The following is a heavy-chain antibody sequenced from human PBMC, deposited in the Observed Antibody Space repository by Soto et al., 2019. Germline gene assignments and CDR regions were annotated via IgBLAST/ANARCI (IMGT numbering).Heavy chain of an antibody. CDR1: GFTFSSYG. V-gene: IGHV3-30*18. Sequence: QVQLVESGGGVVQPGRSLRLSCAASGFTFSSYGMHWVRQAPGKGLEWVAVISYDGSNKYYADSVKGRFTISRDNSKNTLYLQMNSLRAEDTAVYYCAKDPVSYSSSSLTFDYWGQGTLVTVSS. CDR2: ISYDGSNK. J-gene: IGHJ4*02. D-gene: IGHD6-6*01. CDR3: AKDPVSYSSSSLTFDY.